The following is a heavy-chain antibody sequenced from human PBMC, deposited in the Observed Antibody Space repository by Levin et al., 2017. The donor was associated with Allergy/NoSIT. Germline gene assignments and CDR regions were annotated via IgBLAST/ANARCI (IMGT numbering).Heavy chain of an antibody. Sequence: GGSLRLSCAASGFSVSSSHMSWVRQAPEKGLEWVSTVYSNNAIYYADSVKGRFTISKDNSKNTVCLQMNSLRAEDTALYYCVRGVGHYRLESWGLGTLVTVSS. CDR1: GFSVSSSH. CDR2: VYSNNAI. D-gene: IGHD3-10*01. V-gene: IGHV3-53*01. J-gene: IGHJ5*01. CDR3: VRGVGHYRLES.